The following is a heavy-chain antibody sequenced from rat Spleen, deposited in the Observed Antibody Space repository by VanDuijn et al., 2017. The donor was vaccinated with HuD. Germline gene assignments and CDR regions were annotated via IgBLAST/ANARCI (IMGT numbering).Heavy chain of an antibody. CDR2: ISYDGSST. D-gene: IGHD1-9*01. V-gene: IGHV5-29*01. Sequence: EVQLVESGGGLVQPGRSMKLSCVVSGFTFSNYYMAWVRQAPTKGLEWVATISYDGSSTYYRDSVKGRFTISRDNAENTLSLQMDSLRSEDTATYYCARPYYGYTSYNWFAYWSQGTLVTVSS. CDR1: GFTFSNYY. J-gene: IGHJ3*01. CDR3: ARPYYGYTSYNWFAY.